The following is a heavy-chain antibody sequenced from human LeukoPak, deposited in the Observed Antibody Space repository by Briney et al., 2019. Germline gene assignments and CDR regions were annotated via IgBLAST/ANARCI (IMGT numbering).Heavy chain of an antibody. CDR2: IRYDGSNK. CDR3: ARAVSGSYYNVGAFDI. Sequence: PGGSLRLSCAASGFTFSSYGMHWVRQAPGKGLEWVALIRYDGSNKYYADSVKGRFTISRDNSKNTLYLQMNSLRAEDTAVYYCARAVSGSYYNVGAFDIWGQGTMVTVSS. J-gene: IGHJ3*02. D-gene: IGHD3-10*01. V-gene: IGHV3-30*02. CDR1: GFTFSSYG.